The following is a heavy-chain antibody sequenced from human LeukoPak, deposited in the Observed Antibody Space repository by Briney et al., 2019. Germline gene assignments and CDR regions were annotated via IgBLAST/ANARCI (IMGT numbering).Heavy chain of an antibody. V-gene: IGHV3-23*01. CDR2: ITGSAGST. J-gene: IGHJ4*02. Sequence: PGGSLRLSCAASGFTFSYYSMSWVRQAPGKGLEWVSGITGSAGSTHYADSVKGRFTISRDNTKNTLYLQMNSPRAEDTAIYYCAKSSYYDSSGYYREYYFDYWGQGTLVTVSS. D-gene: IGHD3-22*01. CDR1: GFTFSYYS. CDR3: AKSSYYDSSGYYREYYFDY.